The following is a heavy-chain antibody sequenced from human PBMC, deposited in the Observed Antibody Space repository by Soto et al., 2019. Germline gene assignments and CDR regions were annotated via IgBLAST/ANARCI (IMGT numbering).Heavy chain of an antibody. CDR1: GFTFSSYD. CDR3: ARGGGSYAFDY. V-gene: IGHV3-13*01. Sequence: GGSLRLSCAASGFTFSSYDMHWVRQATGKGLEWVSAIGTAGDTYYPGSVKGRFTISRENAKNSLYLQMNSLRAEDTAVYYCARGGGSYAFDYWGQGTLVTVSS. J-gene: IGHJ4*02. D-gene: IGHD1-26*01. CDR2: IGTAGDT.